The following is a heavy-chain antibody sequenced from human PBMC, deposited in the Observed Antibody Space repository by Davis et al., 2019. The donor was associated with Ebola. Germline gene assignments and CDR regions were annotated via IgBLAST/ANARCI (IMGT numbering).Heavy chain of an antibody. D-gene: IGHD2-15*01. CDR2: IYYSGST. Sequence: MPSETLSLTCAVYGCSFSGYYWSWIRQPPGKGLEWIANIYYSGSTQYNPSLKSRVTISVDTSKNQFSLKLSSVTAADTAVYYCARGQWWLFDYWGQGTLVIVSS. CDR1: GCSFSGYY. J-gene: IGHJ4*02. CDR3: ARGQWWLFDY. V-gene: IGHV4-34*01.